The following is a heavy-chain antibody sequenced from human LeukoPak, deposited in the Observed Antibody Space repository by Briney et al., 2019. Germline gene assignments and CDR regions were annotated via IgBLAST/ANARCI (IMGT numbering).Heavy chain of an antibody. CDR3: ARARGIAASRANWFDP. CDR1: GYTLTGYY. CDR2: INPNSGGT. J-gene: IGHJ5*02. V-gene: IGHV1-2*02. Sequence: ASVKVSCKASGYTLTGYYMHWVRQAPGQGLEWMGWINPNSGGTNYAQKFQGRVTMTRGTSISTAYMELSRLRSDDTAVYYCARARGIAASRANWFDPWGQGTLVTVSS. D-gene: IGHD6-13*01.